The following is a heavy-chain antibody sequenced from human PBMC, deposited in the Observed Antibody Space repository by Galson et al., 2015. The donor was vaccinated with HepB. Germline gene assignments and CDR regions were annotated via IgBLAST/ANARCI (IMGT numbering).Heavy chain of an antibody. CDR1: GDSVSSNSAA. V-gene: IGHV6-1*01. J-gene: IGHJ6*02. CDR3: ARLDWGYDYYGMDV. D-gene: IGHD7-27*01. Sequence: CAISGDSVSSNSAAWNWIRQSPSSGLEWLGRTYYRSKWYNDYAVSVKSRITINPDTSKNQFSLQLNSVTPEDTAVYYCARLDWGYDYYGMDVWGQGTTVTVSS. CDR2: TYYRSKWYN.